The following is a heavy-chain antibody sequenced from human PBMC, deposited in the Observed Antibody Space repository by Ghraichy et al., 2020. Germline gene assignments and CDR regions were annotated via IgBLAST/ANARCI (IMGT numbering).Heavy chain of an antibody. Sequence: GSLRLSCTVSGGSISSSSYYWGWIRQPPGKGLEWIGSIYYSGSTYYNPSLKSRVTISVDTSKNQFSLKLSSVTAADTAVYYCARQIVVVPAANDAFDIWGQGTMVTVSS. V-gene: IGHV4-39*01. CDR3: ARQIVVVPAANDAFDI. CDR1: GGSISSSSYY. D-gene: IGHD2-2*01. CDR2: IYYSGST. J-gene: IGHJ3*02.